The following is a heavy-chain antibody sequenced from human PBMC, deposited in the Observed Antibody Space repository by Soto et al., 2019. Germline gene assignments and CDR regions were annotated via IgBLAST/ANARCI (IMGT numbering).Heavy chain of an antibody. CDR1: GFTFSGCS. V-gene: IGHV3-48*02. CDR2: ISSGSKTI. J-gene: IGHJ4*02. CDR3: VREDILGARSFDY. D-gene: IGHD1-26*01. Sequence: GGSLRLSCVASGFTFSGCSVNWVRQAPGKGLEWVSYISSGSKTIYYADSVKGRFTVSRDNAKNSQFLQMNSLRDDDTAVYYCVREDILGARSFDYWGQGTLVTVSS.